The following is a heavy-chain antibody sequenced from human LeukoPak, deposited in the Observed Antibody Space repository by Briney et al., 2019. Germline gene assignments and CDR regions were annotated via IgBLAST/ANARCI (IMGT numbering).Heavy chain of an antibody. V-gene: IGHV1-3*01. J-gene: IGHJ4*02. CDR3: ARGYGSGEQFHFDF. D-gene: IGHD3-10*01. CDR1: GYTFTSYA. CDR2: INAGNGNT. Sequence: ASVKVSCKASGYTFTSYAMHWVRQAPGQRLEWMGWINAGNGNTKYSQKFQGRVTITRDTSTSTVYMELSSLRSEDTAVYYCARGYGSGEQFHFDFWGQGTLVTVSS.